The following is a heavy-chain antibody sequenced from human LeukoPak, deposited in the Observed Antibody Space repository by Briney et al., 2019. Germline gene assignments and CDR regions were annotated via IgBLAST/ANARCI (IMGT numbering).Heavy chain of an antibody. CDR3: VKDNPLDY. Sequence: GGSLRLSCAASGFTFSSYGMLWVRQAPGKGLDWVSFIRYDGNNKLYADSVKGRFTISRDNSKNTLYLHINSLRAEDTAVYYCVKDNPLDYWGQGTLVIVSS. CDR1: GFTFSSYG. D-gene: IGHD1-14*01. J-gene: IGHJ4*02. V-gene: IGHV3-30*02. CDR2: IRYDGNNK.